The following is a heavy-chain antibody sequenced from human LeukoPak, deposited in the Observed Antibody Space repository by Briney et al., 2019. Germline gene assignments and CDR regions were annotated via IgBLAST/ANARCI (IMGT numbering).Heavy chain of an antibody. J-gene: IGHJ3*02. V-gene: IGHV3-21*06. CDR2: ISSSSSYI. CDR3: ARDLQDGYSSGWFLDAFDI. Sequence: GGSLRLSCAVSGFTFSTYSMNWVRQAPGKGLEWVSSISSSSSYIYYADSVKGRFTISRDNARNSLYLQMNSLRAEDTAVYYCARDLQDGYSSGWFLDAFDIWGQGTMVTVSS. CDR1: GFTFSTYS. D-gene: IGHD6-19*01.